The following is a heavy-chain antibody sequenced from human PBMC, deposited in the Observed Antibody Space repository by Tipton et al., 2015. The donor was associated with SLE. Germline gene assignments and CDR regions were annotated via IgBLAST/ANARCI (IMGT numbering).Heavy chain of an antibody. CDR3: ARGAPQGTIFLFDP. D-gene: IGHD3-3*01. CDR1: GFTFSTYA. Sequence: QLVQSGGGVVQPGRPLRLSCAASGFTFSTYALHWVRQAPGKGLEWVAVISYDGSNKYYADSVKGRFITSRDNSKNTLFMQMNSLRVEDTAVYYCARGAPQGTIFLFDPWGQGTLVTVSS. J-gene: IGHJ5*02. CDR2: ISYDGSNK. V-gene: IGHV3-30*04.